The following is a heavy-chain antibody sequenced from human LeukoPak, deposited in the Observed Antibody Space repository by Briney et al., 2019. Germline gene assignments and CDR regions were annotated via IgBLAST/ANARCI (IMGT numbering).Heavy chain of an antibody. CDR2: IYFSGST. CDR1: GGSISSDY. J-gene: IGHJ5*02. Sequence: PSETLSLTCTVSGGSISSDYWSWIRQPPGKGLEWIGYIYFSGSTNYNPSLKSRVTISVDTSKTQLSLKLSSVTAADTALYYCARKYFDWSSGAHRWFDPWGQGTLVTVSS. D-gene: IGHD3-9*01. CDR3: ARKYFDWSSGAHRWFDP. V-gene: IGHV4-59*12.